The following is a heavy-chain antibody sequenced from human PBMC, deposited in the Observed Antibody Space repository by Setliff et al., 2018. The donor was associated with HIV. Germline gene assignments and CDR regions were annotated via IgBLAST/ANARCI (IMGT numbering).Heavy chain of an antibody. CDR2: ISAYNGNT. CDR3: ARVSGGRPGNYYYAMDV. CDR1: GYTFTSYG. J-gene: IGHJ6*02. D-gene: IGHD1-26*01. V-gene: IGHV1-18*01. Sequence: GASVKVSCKASGYTFTSYGISWVRQATGQGLEWMGWISAYNGNTNYAQKLQSRVTMTTDTSKSTAYMELRSLRSEDTAVYYCARVSGGRPGNYYYAMDVWGQGTTVTVSS.